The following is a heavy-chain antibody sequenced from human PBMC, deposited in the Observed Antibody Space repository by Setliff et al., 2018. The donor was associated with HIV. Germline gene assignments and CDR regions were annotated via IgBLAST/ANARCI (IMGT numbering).Heavy chain of an antibody. CDR3: ARDGETTVMGDAFDI. CDR1: GGSISSGNYY. V-gene: IGHV4-61*02. J-gene: IGHJ3*02. D-gene: IGHD4-4*01. Sequence: SETLSLTCTVSGGSISSGNYYWSWIRQPAGKGLEWIGRIYTSGRTKYNPSLKSRVNISVDTSKNQFSLKLSSVTAADTAVYYCARDGETTVMGDAFDIWGQGTMVTVSS. CDR2: IYTSGRT.